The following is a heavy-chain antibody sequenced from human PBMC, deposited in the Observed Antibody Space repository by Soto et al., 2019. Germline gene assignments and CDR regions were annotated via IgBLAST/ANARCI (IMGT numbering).Heavy chain of an antibody. V-gene: IGHV3-23*01. J-gene: IGHJ6*03. CDR3: AKETHPRGQLWERYYYYYMDV. D-gene: IGHD5-18*01. Sequence: EVQLLESGGGLVQPGGSLRLSCAASGFTFSSYAMSWVRQAPGKGLEWVSAISGSGGSTYYADSVKGRFTISRDNSKNTLYLQMNSLRAEDTAVYYGAKETHPRGQLWERYYYYYMDVWGKGTTVTVSS. CDR1: GFTFSSYA. CDR2: ISGSGGST.